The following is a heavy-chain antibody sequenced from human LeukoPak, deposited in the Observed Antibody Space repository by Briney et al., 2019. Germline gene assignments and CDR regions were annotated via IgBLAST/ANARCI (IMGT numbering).Heavy chain of an antibody. CDR2: IYYSGST. D-gene: IGHD5-18*01. V-gene: IGHV4-39*01. CDR1: GGSISSNSYY. CDR3: ARKGYSYGYVDY. J-gene: IGHJ4*02. Sequence: SETLSLTCTVSGGSISSNSYYWGWIRQPPGKGLEWIGSIYYSGSTYYNPSLKSRVTISVDTSKNQFSLKLSSVTAADTAVYYCARKGYSYGYVDYWGQGTLVTVSS.